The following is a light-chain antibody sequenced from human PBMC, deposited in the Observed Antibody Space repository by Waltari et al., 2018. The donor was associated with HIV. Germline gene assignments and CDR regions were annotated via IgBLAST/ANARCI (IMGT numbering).Light chain of an antibody. CDR2: DVT. J-gene: IGLJ1*01. CDR3: CSYTSSSTPFV. Sequence: QSALTQTASASGSPGQSVTISCTGTSDDVGGDDYVPWYQQHPGKAPKLILYDVTNRPSGISSRFSGSKSGNAASLFISGLQAEDEADYYCCSYTSSSTPFVFGTGTRVTVL. CDR1: SDDVGGDDY. V-gene: IGLV2-14*03.